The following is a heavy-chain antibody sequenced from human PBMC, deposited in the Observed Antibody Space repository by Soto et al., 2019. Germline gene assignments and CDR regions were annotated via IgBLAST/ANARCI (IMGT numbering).Heavy chain of an antibody. Sequence: GGSLRLSCAASGFTFSSYPMSWVRQAPGKGLEWVSAISGGGRTTFYADSVKGRFTISRDNSENTLSLQMNSLRAEDTAVYYCARSYCGSTSCYAPFDYWGQGTLVTVSS. CDR1: GFTFSSYP. CDR2: ISGGGRTT. D-gene: IGHD2-2*01. J-gene: IGHJ4*02. V-gene: IGHV3-23*01. CDR3: ARSYCGSTSCYAPFDY.